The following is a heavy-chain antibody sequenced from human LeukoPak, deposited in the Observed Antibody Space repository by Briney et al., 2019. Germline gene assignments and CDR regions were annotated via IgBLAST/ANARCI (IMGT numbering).Heavy chain of an antibody. CDR1: GGSISSYY. CDR2: IYTSGST. CDR3: ARETIRYYDFWSGYQSSDYYYYGMDV. D-gene: IGHD3-3*01. J-gene: IGHJ6*02. V-gene: IGHV4-4*07. Sequence: SETPSLTCTVSGGSISSYYWSWIRQPAGKGLEWIGRIYTSGSTNYNPSLKSRVTMSVDTSKNQFSLKLSPVTAADTAVYYCARETIRYYDFWSGYQSSDYYYYGMDVWGQGTTVTVSS.